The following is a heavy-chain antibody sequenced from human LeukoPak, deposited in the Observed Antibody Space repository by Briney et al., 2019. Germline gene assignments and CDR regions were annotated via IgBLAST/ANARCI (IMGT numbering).Heavy chain of an antibody. V-gene: IGHV4-39*07. CDR1: GGSISSSSYY. D-gene: IGHD1-1*01. CDR2: IYYSGST. J-gene: IGHJ5*02. CDR3: ARARMAGTWFDP. Sequence: SETLSLTCTVSGGSISSSSYYWGWIRQPPGKGLEWIGSIYYSGSTYYNPSLKSRVTISVDTSKNQFSLKLSSVTAADTAVYYCARARMAGTWFDPWGQGTLVTVSS.